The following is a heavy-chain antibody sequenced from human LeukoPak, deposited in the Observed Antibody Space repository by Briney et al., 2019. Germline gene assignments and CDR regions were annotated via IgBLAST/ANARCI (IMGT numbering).Heavy chain of an antibody. CDR2: ISSDGSST. Sequence: GGSLRLSCADSGFTSSSYWMHWVRQAPGKGLVWVSRISSDGSSTYYADSVKGRFTISRDNAKNTLFLQMNSLRAEDTAVYYCARSDWLDYWGQGTLVTVSS. J-gene: IGHJ4*01. CDR3: ARSDWLDY. CDR1: GFTSSSYW. V-gene: IGHV3-74*01. D-gene: IGHD3-9*01.